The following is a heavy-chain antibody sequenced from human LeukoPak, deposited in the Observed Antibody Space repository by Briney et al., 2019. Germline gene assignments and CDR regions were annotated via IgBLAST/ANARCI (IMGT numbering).Heavy chain of an antibody. CDR3: ARGLGYCTNGVCPLFDY. CDR2: IYYSGST. J-gene: IGHJ4*02. V-gene: IGHV4-30-4*01. Sequence: KTSETLSLTFTVSGGSISSGDYYWSWIRQPPGKGLEWIGYIYYSGSTYYNPSLKSRVTISVDTSKNQFSLKLSSVTAAGTAVYYCARGLGYCTNGVCPLFDYWGQGTLVTVSS. D-gene: IGHD2-8*01. CDR1: GGSISSGDYY.